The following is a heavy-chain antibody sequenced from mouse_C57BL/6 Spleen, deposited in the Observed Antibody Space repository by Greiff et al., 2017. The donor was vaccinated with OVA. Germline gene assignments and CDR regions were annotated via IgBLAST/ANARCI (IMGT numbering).Heavy chain of an antibody. J-gene: IGHJ4*01. CDR1: GYSITSGYD. CDR3: ASSVGHVYYAMDY. Sequence: VQLKESGPGMVKPSQSLSLTCTVTGYSITSGYDWHWIRHFPGNKLEWMGYISYSGSTNYNPSLKSRISITHDTSKNHFFLKLNSVTTEDTATYYCASSVGHVYYAMDYWGQGTSVTVSS. V-gene: IGHV3-1*01. CDR2: ISYSGST. D-gene: IGHD3-3*01.